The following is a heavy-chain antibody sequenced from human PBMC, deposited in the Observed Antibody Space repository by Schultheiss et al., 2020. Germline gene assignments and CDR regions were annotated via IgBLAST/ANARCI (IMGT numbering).Heavy chain of an antibody. CDR1: GFTFDDYA. CDR2: ISWNSGSI. J-gene: IGHJ5*02. D-gene: IGHD1-26*01. Sequence: GGSLRLSCAASGFTFDDYAMHWVRQAPGKGLEWVSGISWNSGSIGYADSVKGRFTISRDNSKNTLYLQMNSLRAEDTAVYYCAPEGGVGANSWGQGTLVTVSS. CDR3: APEGGVGANS. V-gene: IGHV3-9*01.